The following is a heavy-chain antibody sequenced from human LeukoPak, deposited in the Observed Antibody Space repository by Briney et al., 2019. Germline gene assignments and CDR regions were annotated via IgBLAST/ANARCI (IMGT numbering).Heavy chain of an antibody. CDR1: GGSISSSSYY. CDR2: IYYSGGT. D-gene: IGHD6-19*01. V-gene: IGHV4-39*01. CDR3: ARPQTAGAWFDP. J-gene: IGHJ5*02. Sequence: SETLSLTCAVSGGSISSSSYYWGWIRQPPGKGLEWIGSIYYSGGTYYNPSLKSRVTISVDTSKNQFSLKLSSVTAADTAVYYCARPQTAGAWFDPWGQGTLVTVSS.